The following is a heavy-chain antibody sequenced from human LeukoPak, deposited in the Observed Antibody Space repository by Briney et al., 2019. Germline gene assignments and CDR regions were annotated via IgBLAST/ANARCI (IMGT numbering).Heavy chain of an antibody. D-gene: IGHD3-22*01. Sequence: GASVTVSCTASGGTFSSYAISWVRQGPGQGLEWMGGIIPIFGIANYALKFQGRVTITADKSTSTAYMELSSMRSEDTAVYYCAYYDSSGYGFDYWGQGTLVTVSS. CDR3: AYYDSSGYGFDY. CDR1: GGTFSSYA. CDR2: IIPIFGIA. J-gene: IGHJ4*02. V-gene: IGHV1-69*10.